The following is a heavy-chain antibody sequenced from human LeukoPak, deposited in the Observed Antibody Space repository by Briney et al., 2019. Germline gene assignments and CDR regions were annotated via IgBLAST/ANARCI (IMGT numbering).Heavy chain of an antibody. V-gene: IGHV3-53*01. CDR3: ARLPVLAPYDY. CDR2: IYSGGST. CDR1: GFTVSSNY. J-gene: IGHJ4*02. Sequence: GGSLRLSCAASGFTVSSNYMSWVRQAPGKGLEWVSVIYSGGSTYYADSVKGRFTISRDNSKNTLYPQMNSLRAEDTAVYYCARLPVLAPYDYWGQGTLVTVSS.